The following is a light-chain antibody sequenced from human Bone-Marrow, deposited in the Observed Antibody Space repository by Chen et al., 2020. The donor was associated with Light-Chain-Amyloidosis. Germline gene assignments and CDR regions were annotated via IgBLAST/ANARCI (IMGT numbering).Light chain of an antibody. CDR1: SGSIATNY. V-gene: IGLV6-57*01. Sequence: NFMLTQPHSVSESPGKTVKTSSTRSSGSIATNYVQWYQQRPGSSPTTVIYADDHRPSGVPDRFSGSIDRSSNSASLTISGLKTEDEADYYCQSYQGSSQGVFGGGTKLTVL. CDR3: QSYQGSSQGV. CDR2: ADD. J-gene: IGLJ2*01.